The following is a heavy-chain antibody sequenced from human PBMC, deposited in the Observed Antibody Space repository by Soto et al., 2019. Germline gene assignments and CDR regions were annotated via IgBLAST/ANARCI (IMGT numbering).Heavy chain of an antibody. CDR3: AREVGAGLS. CDR2: INGDARGT. D-gene: IGHD1-26*01. Sequence: EVQLVESGGGLVQPGGSLRLSCAASGFTFSGYWMHWVRQAPGKGLVWVSRINGDARGTGYAGSMKGRFTISRDNAKNTLYLQMNSLRAEDTAVYYCAREVGAGLSWGQGTLVTVSS. V-gene: IGHV3-74*01. CDR1: GFTFSGYW. J-gene: IGHJ4*02.